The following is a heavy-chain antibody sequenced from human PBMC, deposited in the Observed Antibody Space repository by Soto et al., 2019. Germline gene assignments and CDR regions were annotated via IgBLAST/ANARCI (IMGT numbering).Heavy chain of an antibody. V-gene: IGHV3-21*04. D-gene: IGHD3-9*01. CDR2: ISDSSSYI. J-gene: IGHJ3*02. CDR3: ARDADILTGSDAFDI. CDR1: GFTFSTYS. Sequence: GGSLRLSCAASGFTFSTYSMNWVRQAPGKGLEWVSSISDSSSYIYYADSVKGRFTISRDNAKNSLYLQMNSLRAEDTAVYYCARDADILTGSDAFDIWGQGTMVTVSS.